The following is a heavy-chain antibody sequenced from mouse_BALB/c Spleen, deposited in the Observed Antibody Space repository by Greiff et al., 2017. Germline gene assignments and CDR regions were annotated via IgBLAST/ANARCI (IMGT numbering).Heavy chain of an antibody. Sequence: DVKLVESGGGLVQPGGSRKLSCAASGFTFSSFGMHWVRQAPEKGLEWVAYISSGSSTIYYADTVKGRFTISRDNPKNTLFLQMTSLRSEDTAMYYCARPYYYGRGGFAYWGQGTLVTVSA. CDR2: ISSGSSTI. CDR1: GFTFSSFG. V-gene: IGHV5-17*02. D-gene: IGHD1-1*01. CDR3: ARPYYYGRGGFAY. J-gene: IGHJ3*01.